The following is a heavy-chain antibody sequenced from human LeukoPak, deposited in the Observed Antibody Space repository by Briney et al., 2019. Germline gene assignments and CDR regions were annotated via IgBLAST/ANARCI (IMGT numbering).Heavy chain of an antibody. CDR3: EKALRQGDGHWDIDY. CDR1: GFTFSIYA. J-gene: IGHJ4*02. D-gene: IGHD5-24*01. V-gene: IGHV3-23*01. CDR2: IIGAGNT. Sequence: GGYLRLSCVASGFTFSIYAVSWVRQAPGKGLEGISVIIGAGNTYYADSVKGRFTLSRDQASNTVFLGMNSLRAEDSAVYYCEKALRQGDGHWDIDYWGQGALVTVSS.